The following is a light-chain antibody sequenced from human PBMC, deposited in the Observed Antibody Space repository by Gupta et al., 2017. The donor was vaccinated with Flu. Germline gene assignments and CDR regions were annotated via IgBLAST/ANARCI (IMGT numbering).Light chain of an antibody. V-gene: IGKV3-20*01. CDR2: GAS. CDR1: QSVSGSN. Sequence: GTLSLSPGERATLSCKASQSVSGSNLAWYQQKPGQAPRLLIYGASSRATGIPDRFSGSGSGTDFTLTISRLEPEDFAVYYCQQYGSSPRTFGQGTKVEIK. J-gene: IGKJ1*01. CDR3: QQYGSSPRT.